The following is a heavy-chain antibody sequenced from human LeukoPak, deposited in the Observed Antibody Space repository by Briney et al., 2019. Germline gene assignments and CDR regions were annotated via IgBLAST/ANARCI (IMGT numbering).Heavy chain of an antibody. Sequence: GGSLRLSCAASGFTFSSYEMNWVRQAPGKGLEWVSYISSSGSTIYYADSAKGRFTISRDSAKNSLYLQMNSLRAEDTAVYYCARERGYSGYDYFIDSPSDYWGQGTLVTVSS. V-gene: IGHV3-48*03. D-gene: IGHD5-12*01. CDR2: ISSSGSTI. CDR3: ARERGYSGYDYFIDSPSDY. J-gene: IGHJ4*02. CDR1: GFTFSSYE.